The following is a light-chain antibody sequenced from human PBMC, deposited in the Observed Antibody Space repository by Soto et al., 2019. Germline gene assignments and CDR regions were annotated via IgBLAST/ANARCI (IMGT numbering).Light chain of an antibody. J-gene: IGLJ3*02. CDR3: AAGDDTLDAQL. CDR2: RNN. V-gene: IGLV1-47*01. CDR1: RSNIGRNF. Sequence: QSVLTQSPSASGTPGQRVTISCSGSRSNIGRNFAYWYQHVPGTAPRLLIQRNNERPSGVPDRFSGSKSGTSVSLAISGLRSDDEPTYSCAAGDDTLDAQLFGGGPQLPVL.